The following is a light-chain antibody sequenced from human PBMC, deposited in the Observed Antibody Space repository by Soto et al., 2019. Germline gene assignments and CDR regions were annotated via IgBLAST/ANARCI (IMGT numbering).Light chain of an antibody. CDR1: SSDVGSYNR. J-gene: IGLJ1*01. CDR2: EVS. V-gene: IGLV2-18*02. CDR3: SSYTSSSIYV. Sequence: QSALTQPPSVSGSPGQSVTISCTGTSSDVGSYNRVSWYQQPPGTAPKLMIYEVSNRPSGVPDRFSGSKSGNTASLTISGLQAEDEADYYCSSYTSSSIYVFGTGTKLTAL.